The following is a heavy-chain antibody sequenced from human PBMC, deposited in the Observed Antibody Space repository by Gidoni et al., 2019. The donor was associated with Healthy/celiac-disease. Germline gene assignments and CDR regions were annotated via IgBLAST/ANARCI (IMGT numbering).Heavy chain of an antibody. Sequence: HVQMVQSGAEGTKPGASVTVSCKASAYTFTSYDINWVRQANGQGLEWMGWMNPNSGNTGYAQKCQGRVTMTRNTSISTAYMELSSLRSEDTAVYYCARGRGRRFGEIPYRVWGQGTTVTVSS. CDR3: ARGRGRRFGEIPYRV. CDR1: AYTFTSYD. J-gene: IGHJ6*02. V-gene: IGHV1-8*01. CDR2: MNPNSGNT. D-gene: IGHD3-10*01.